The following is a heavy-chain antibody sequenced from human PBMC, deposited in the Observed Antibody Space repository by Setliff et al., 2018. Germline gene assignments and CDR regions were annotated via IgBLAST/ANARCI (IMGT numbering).Heavy chain of an antibody. V-gene: IGHV4-39*07. CDR3: RFWSGYYKNDY. Sequence: LSLTCPVSGGSISSGSYYWGWIRQSPGKGLEWIGSMYYSGSTYYNPSLKGRVTLSVDTTKNQFSLKLTSMTAADTAVYYCRFWSGYYKNDYWAQGTLVTVSS. CDR2: MYYSGST. J-gene: IGHJ4*02. D-gene: IGHD3-3*01. CDR1: GGSISSGSYY.